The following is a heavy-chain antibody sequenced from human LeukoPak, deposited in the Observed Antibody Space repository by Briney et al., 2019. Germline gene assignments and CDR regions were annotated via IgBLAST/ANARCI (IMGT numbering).Heavy chain of an antibody. V-gene: IGHV1-18*01. CDR2: ISAYNGNT. J-gene: IGHJ3*01. CDR1: GYTFTSYG. Sequence: ASVTVSCTASGYTFTSYGISWVRQAPGQGLEWMGWISAYNGNTNYAQKLQGRVTMTTDTSTSTAYMELRSLRSDDTAVYYCARDQNGGIAVVWGQGTMVTVSS. D-gene: IGHD6-19*01. CDR3: ARDQNGGIAVV.